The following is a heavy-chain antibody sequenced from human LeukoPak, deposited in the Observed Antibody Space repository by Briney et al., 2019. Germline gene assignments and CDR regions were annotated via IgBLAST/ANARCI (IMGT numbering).Heavy chain of an antibody. V-gene: IGHV4-39*02. CDR1: GGSISSSSYY. J-gene: IGHJ4*02. CDR3: ARDRGRSSGWPQFDC. CDR2: IYYSGST. D-gene: IGHD6-19*01. Sequence: PSETLSLTCTVSGGSISSSSYYWGWIRQPPGKGLEWIGSIYYSGSTYYNPSLKSRVTISVDTSKNQFSLKLSSVTAADTAVYYCARDRGRSSGWPQFDCWGQGTLVTVSS.